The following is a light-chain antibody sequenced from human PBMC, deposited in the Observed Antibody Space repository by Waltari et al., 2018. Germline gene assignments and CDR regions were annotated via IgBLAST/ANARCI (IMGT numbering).Light chain of an antibody. V-gene: IGLV3-21*04. J-gene: IGLJ3*02. CDR2: YDN. Sequence: DVVTQPPSVSVTTGQTATLTCGCETIETKRDNWDQQQPGQAPFLVMFYDNDRPAGIHDLFSGSNSGNTATLTINWVEAGDEAYYHCQVWDDFIDSGVFGRGTRLSVL. CDR1: TIETKR. CDR3: QVWDDFIDSGV.